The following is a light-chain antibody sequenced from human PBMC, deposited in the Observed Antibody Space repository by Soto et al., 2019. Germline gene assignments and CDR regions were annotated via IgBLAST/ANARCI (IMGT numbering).Light chain of an antibody. V-gene: IGKV1-9*01. CDR1: QGISSY. Sequence: DIQLTQSPSFLSASVGDRVTITCRASQGISSYLAWYQQKPGKAPKLLIYAASTLQSGVPSRFSGSGSGTEVTLTISSLQLEDFATYYCQQLNSFPTTFGPGTKVDIK. CDR2: AAS. CDR3: QQLNSFPTT. J-gene: IGKJ3*01.